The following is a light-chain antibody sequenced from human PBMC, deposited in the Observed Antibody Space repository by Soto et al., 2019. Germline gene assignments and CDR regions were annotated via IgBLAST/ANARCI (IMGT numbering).Light chain of an antibody. Sequence: QSALTQPPSASGSPGQSVTISCTGTGRGIGGYNFVSWYQQHPGKVSKLIIYEVNKRPSGFPDRFSGSKSVNTASLTVSGLQADYEADYYCSSYAGTNNRYVFGTGTKLTVL. J-gene: IGLJ1*01. CDR3: SSYAGTNNRYV. V-gene: IGLV2-8*01. CDR2: EVN. CDR1: GRGIGGYNF.